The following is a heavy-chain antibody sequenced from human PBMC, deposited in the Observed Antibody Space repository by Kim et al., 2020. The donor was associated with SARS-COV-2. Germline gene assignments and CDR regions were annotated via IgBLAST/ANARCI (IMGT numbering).Heavy chain of an antibody. V-gene: IGHV4-34*01. CDR1: GGSFSGYY. J-gene: IGHJ6*02. Sequence: SETLSLTCAVYGGSFSGYYWSCIRQPPGKGLEWIGEINHSGSTNYNPSLKSRVTISVDTSKNQFSLKLSSVTAADTAVYYCARVRGVTVLLGYYYYGMDVWGQGTTVTVSS. D-gene: IGHD3-10*01. CDR2: INHSGST. CDR3: ARVRGVTVLLGYYYYGMDV.